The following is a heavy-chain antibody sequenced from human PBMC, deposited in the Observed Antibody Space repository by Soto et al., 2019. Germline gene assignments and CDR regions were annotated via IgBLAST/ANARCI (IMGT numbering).Heavy chain of an antibody. CDR2: ISYDGSDK. CDR1: GFTFSPYT. CDR3: ARGGGFCGADCYKGGIDY. V-gene: IGHV3-30-3*01. Sequence: QVQLVESGGGVGQPGRSLRLSCAASGFTFSPYTMHWVRQTPGKGLEWVAVISYDGSDKNYADSVRGRFTISRDNSKNTLFLQMNGLRAEDTALYYCARGGGFCGADCYKGGIDYWGQGALVTVSS. D-gene: IGHD2-21*02. J-gene: IGHJ4*02.